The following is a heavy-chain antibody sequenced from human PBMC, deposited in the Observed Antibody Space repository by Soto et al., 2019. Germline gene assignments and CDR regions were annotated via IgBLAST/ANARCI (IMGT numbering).Heavy chain of an antibody. CDR1: GYTFTSYD. V-gene: IGHV1-8*01. CDR3: ARPLYYDFWSGYRNWFDP. J-gene: IGHJ5*02. CDR2: MNPNSGNT. D-gene: IGHD3-3*01. Sequence: QVQLVQSGAEVKKPGASVKVSCKASGYTFTSYDINWVRQATGQGLEWMGWMNPNSGNTGYAQKLQGRVTMTRNTSISTAYMELSSLRSEDTAVYYCARPLYYDFWSGYRNWFDPWGQGTLVTVSS.